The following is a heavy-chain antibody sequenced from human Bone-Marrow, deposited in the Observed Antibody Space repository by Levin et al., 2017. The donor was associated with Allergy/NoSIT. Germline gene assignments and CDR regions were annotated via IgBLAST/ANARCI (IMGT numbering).Heavy chain of an antibody. V-gene: IGHV1-3*04. D-gene: IGHD6-13*01. J-gene: IGHJ5*02. Sequence: GESLKISCKASGYSFTDSFIHWVRQAPGHSLEWMGWIRTGSGDTTYSQNFQGRVTITRDTSARTAYMELSSLRSEDTAVYYCAGTLGAGLPWGQGTLVTVSS. CDR1: GYSFTDSF. CDR2: IRTGSGDT. CDR3: AGTLGAGLP.